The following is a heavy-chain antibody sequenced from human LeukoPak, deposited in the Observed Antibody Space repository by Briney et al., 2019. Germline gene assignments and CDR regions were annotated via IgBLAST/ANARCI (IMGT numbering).Heavy chain of an antibody. Sequence: GGPLRLSCAASGFTFSSYSMNWVRQAPGKGLEWVSYISSSSSTIYYADSVKGRFTISRDNAKNSLYLQMNSLRAEDTALYYCAREMPYYYDSSPTEKNAFDIWGQGTMVTVSS. CDR1: GFTFSSYS. CDR2: ISSSSSTI. V-gene: IGHV3-48*01. D-gene: IGHD3-22*01. J-gene: IGHJ3*02. CDR3: AREMPYYYDSSPTEKNAFDI.